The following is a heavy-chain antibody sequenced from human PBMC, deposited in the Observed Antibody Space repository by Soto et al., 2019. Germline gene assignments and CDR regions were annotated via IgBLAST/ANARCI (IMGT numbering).Heavy chain of an antibody. CDR1: GYTFTGYY. CDR3: ARDLNSGSAVFCYYYCMDV. J-gene: IGHJ6*03. CDR2: INPNSGGT. V-gene: IGHV1-2*04. D-gene: IGHD6-6*01. Sequence: ASVKVSCKASGYTFTGYYMHWVRQAPGQGLEWMGWINPNSGGTNYAQKFQGWVTMTRDTSISTAYMELSRLRSDDTAGYYCARDLNSGSAVFCYYYCMDVWGKGTTVTV.